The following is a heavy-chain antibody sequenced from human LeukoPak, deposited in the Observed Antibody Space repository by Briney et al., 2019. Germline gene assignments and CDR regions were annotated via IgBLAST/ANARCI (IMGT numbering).Heavy chain of an antibody. Sequence: GGSLRLSCAASGFTFSSYWMSWVRQAPGKGLEWVSSISSSSSYIYYADSVKGRFTISRDNAKNSLYLRMNSLRAEDTAVYYCARENQASSGCDYWGQGTLVTVSS. J-gene: IGHJ4*02. CDR3: ARENQASSGCDY. CDR1: GFTFSSYW. V-gene: IGHV3-21*01. D-gene: IGHD3-22*01. CDR2: ISSSSSYI.